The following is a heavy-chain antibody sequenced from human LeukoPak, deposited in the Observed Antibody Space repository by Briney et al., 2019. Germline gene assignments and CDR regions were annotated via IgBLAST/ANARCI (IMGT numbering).Heavy chain of an antibody. CDR3: ARQGSGRSSDY. D-gene: IGHD1-26*01. Sequence: SETLSLTCTVSGGSISSSSYSWGWIRQPPGKGLEWIGSIYYSGSTFYNPSLKSRVTIYVDTSKNQFSLKLSSVTAADTAVYYCARQGSGRSSDYWGQGTLVTVSS. CDR2: IYYSGST. V-gene: IGHV4-39*01. CDR1: GGSISSSSYS. J-gene: IGHJ4*02.